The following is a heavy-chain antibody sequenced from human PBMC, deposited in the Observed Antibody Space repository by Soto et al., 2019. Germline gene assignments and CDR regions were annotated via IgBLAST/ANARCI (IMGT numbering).Heavy chain of an antibody. CDR2: ISGVNGQT. D-gene: IGHD5-18*01. CDR1: AYTFTKYG. J-gene: IGHJ6*02. Sequence: QVQLVQSGPEVRKPGASVKVSCKASAYTFTKYGISWVRQAPGQGLEWMGWISGVNGQTNYAQKFRGRVTITTETYTSTAYMEVRSVRSDDTDMDYCARDERKQLWVEGLNAMDVWGHGTTVTVSS. CDR3: ARDERKQLWVEGLNAMDV. V-gene: IGHV1-18*01.